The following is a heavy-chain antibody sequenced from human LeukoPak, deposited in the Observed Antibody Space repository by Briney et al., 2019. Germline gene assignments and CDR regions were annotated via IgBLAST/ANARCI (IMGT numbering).Heavy chain of an antibody. CDR2: IYSSGNT. J-gene: IGHJ4*02. V-gene: IGHV4-59*08. CDR1: AGSITNYY. CDR3: ARLSHPADSSWFFDY. Sequence: SETLSLTCSVSAGSITNYYWSWIRQPPGKGLEWIAYIYSSGNTNYNPSLKSRVTISVYTSKNQFSLNPTSVTAADTAVYYCARLSHPADSSWFFDYWGQGTLVTVSS. D-gene: IGHD6-13*01.